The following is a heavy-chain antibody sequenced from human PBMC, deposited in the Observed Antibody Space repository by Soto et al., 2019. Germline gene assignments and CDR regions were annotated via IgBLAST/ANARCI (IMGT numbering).Heavy chain of an antibody. Sequence: EVQLVESGGDLIQPGGSLRISCATSGFVVNRNYMHWVRQAPGKGLEWVSVMYSDGKTYYGESVKGRFTMSRDNTKNTGCLDMKSLRAEDTAVYYCARSPYCGTECNSGYLDFWGQGSLVTVSS. V-gene: IGHV3-53*01. CDR3: ARSPYCGTECNSGYLDF. CDR1: GFVVNRNY. D-gene: IGHD2-21*01. CDR2: MYSDGKT. J-gene: IGHJ4*02.